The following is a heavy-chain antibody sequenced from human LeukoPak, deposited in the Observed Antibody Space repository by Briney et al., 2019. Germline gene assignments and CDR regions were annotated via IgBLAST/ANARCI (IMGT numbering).Heavy chain of an antibody. CDR3: ARDAGYDFWSGYADAFDI. CDR2: ISAYNGNT. CDR1: GYTFTSYG. Sequence: GASVKVSCKASGYTFTSYGISWVRQAPGQGLEWMAWISAYNGNTNYAQKLQGRVTMTTDTSTSTAYMELRSLRSDDTAVYYCARDAGYDFWSGYADAFDIWGQGTMVTVSS. J-gene: IGHJ3*02. D-gene: IGHD3-3*01. V-gene: IGHV1-18*01.